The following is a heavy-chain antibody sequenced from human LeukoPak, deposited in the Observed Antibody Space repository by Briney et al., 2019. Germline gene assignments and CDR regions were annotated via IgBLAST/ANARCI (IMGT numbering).Heavy chain of an antibody. D-gene: IGHD3-3*01. V-gene: IGHV1-2*02. CDR1: GYTFIENY. CDR2: INPHTGAA. J-gene: IGHJ4*02. CDR3: ARGKSGYSP. Sequence: GASVKVSCKVSGYTFIENYLPWVRQAPGPGLEWMGLINPHTGAANYSHKFQGRVTMTRDTSISTAYMHLTRLKFDDTAIYYCARGKSGYSPWGQGTPVTVSS.